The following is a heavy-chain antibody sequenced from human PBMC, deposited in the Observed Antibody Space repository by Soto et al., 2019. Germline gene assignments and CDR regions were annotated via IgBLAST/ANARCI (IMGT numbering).Heavy chain of an antibody. V-gene: IGHV3-23*01. CDR2: ISGSGGST. J-gene: IGHJ4*01. Sequence: PGGSLRLSCAASGFTFSSYAMSWVRQAPGKGLEWVSAISGSGGSTYYADSVKGRFTISRDNSKNTLYLQMNSLRAEDTALYYCAKYYDFWSGYIYSGHGTLVTVSS. CDR1: GFTFSSYA. D-gene: IGHD3-3*01. CDR3: AKYYDFWSGYIY.